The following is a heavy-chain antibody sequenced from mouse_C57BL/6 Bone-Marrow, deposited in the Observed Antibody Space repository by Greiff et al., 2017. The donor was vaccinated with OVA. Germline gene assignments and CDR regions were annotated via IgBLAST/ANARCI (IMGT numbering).Heavy chain of an antibody. J-gene: IGHJ4*01. CDR2: IYPGDGDT. D-gene: IGHD1-3*01. CDR3: ARSGSVYYAMDY. CDR1: GYAFSSSW. V-gene: IGHV1-82*01. Sequence: VQLQQSGPELVKPGASVKISCKASGYAFSSSWMNWVKQRPGKGLGWIGRIYPGDGDTNYNGKFKGKATLTADKSSSTAYMQLSSLTSEDSAVYFCARSGSVYYAMDYWGQGTSVTVSS.